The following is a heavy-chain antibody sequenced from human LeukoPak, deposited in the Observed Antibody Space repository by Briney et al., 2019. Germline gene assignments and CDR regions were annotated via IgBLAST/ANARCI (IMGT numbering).Heavy chain of an antibody. CDR2: IKEDGTET. CDR3: AKEGRSLQTY. CDR1: GFAFNSQT. Sequence: GGSLRLSCAASGFAFNSQTMSWVRLAPGKGLEWVANIKEDGTETYYVDSVKGRFTISRDNAKNSLYLQMNSLRVGDTAVYYCAKEGRSLQTYWGQGTLVTVSS. J-gene: IGHJ4*02. D-gene: IGHD5-24*01. V-gene: IGHV3-7*03.